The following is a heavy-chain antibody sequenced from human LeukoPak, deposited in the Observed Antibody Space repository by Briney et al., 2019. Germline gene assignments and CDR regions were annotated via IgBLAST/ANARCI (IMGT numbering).Heavy chain of an antibody. CDR3: AKGLERESRLDS. CDR1: GFTFSSYA. CDR2: ISGSGGST. V-gene: IGHV3-23*01. Sequence: GGSLRLSCAASGFTFSSYAMSWVRQAPGKGLEWVSAISGSGGSTHYADSVKGRFTISRGNSKNTLYLQMNSLRAEDTALYYCAKGLERESRLDSWGQGTLVTVSS. J-gene: IGHJ4*02. D-gene: IGHD1-1*01.